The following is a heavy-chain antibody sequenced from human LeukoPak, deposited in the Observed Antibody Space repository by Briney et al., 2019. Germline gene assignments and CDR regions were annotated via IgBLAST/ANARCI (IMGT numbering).Heavy chain of an antibody. Sequence: GGSLRLSCAASGFTLSSYIMNWVRQAPGKGLEWVSSISGSSSYIYYADSVKGRFTISRDNAKKSLFLQMNSLRAEDTAVYYCAKDHPYSSGGRDEYNWFDPWGQGTLVTVSS. CDR2: ISGSSSYI. CDR1: GFTLSSYI. CDR3: AKDHPYSSGGRDEYNWFDP. V-gene: IGHV3-21*01. J-gene: IGHJ5*02. D-gene: IGHD6-19*01.